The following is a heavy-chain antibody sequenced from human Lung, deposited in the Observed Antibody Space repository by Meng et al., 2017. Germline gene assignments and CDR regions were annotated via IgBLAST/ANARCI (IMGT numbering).Heavy chain of an antibody. V-gene: IGHV4-61*03. CDR1: GAAYSCTGYY. D-gene: IGHD6-6*01. CDR2: IYSSTGS. CDR3: ARGGTLVNLGY. J-gene: IGHJ4*02. Sequence: QAQVQGAGPGAVRTQPACSLTLTCPGAAYSCTGYYWRWVRQPPGKGLEWIGIIYSSTGSTYYAHVKRRVTILPNKSKTHFSLMLNTVTAADTAVYYCARGGTLVNLGYWGPGTLVTVSS.